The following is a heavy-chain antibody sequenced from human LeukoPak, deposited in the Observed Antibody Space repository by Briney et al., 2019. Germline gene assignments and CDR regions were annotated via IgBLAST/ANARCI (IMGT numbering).Heavy chain of an antibody. D-gene: IGHD6-13*01. CDR3: VKLTSAGFVDY. J-gene: IGHJ4*02. CDR2: IGWNGGGI. V-gene: IGHV3-9*01. CDR1: GFSFDDYA. Sequence: GRSLRLSCAASGFSFDDYAKHWVRQAPGKGLQWVSGIGWNGGGIVYADSVKGRFTISRDNAKNSLYLQMDSLGLEDTALYYCVKLTSAGFVDYWGRGTLVTVSS.